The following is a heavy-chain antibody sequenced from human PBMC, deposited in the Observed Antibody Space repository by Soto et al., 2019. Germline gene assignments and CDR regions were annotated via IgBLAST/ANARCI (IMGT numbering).Heavy chain of an antibody. V-gene: IGHV1-46*04. CDR1: GYTFTGYY. Sequence: ASVKVSCKASGYTFTGYYMHWVRQAPGQGLEWMGWINPSNGATSYARKLQGRVTMTRDTSTSTVYMELSSLRYEDTAVYYCAREFYYFESIGRQYYFDYWGQGTLVTVSS. CDR2: INPSNGAT. CDR3: AREFYYFESIGRQYYFDY. J-gene: IGHJ4*02. D-gene: IGHD3-22*01.